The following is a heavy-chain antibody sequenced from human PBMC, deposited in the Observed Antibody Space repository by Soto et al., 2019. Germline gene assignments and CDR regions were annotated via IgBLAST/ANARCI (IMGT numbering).Heavy chain of an antibody. CDR1: GFTFSSYS. CDR2: ISSSSSYI. CDR3: ARDRLGVSSSWYDWFDP. J-gene: IGHJ5*02. D-gene: IGHD6-13*01. V-gene: IGHV3-21*01. Sequence: GGSLRLSCAASGFTFSSYSMNWVRQAPGKGLEWVSSISSSSSYIYYADSVKGRFTISRDNAKNSLYLQMNSLRAEDTAVYYCARDRLGVSSSWYDWFDPWGQGTLVTVSS.